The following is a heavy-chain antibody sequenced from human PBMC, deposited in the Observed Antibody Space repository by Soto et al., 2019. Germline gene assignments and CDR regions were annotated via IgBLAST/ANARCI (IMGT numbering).Heavy chain of an antibody. CDR2: ISYDGSNK. CDR3: AKDRFRRTYYYDSSGYYLLPTGFDY. Sequence: GGSLRLSCAASGFTFSSYGMHWVRQAPGKGLEWVAVISYDGSNKYYADSVKGRFTISRDNSRNTLYLQMNSLRAEDTAVYYCAKDRFRRTYYYDSSGYYLLPTGFDYWGQGTLVTVSS. D-gene: IGHD3-22*01. J-gene: IGHJ4*02. V-gene: IGHV3-30*18. CDR1: GFTFSSYG.